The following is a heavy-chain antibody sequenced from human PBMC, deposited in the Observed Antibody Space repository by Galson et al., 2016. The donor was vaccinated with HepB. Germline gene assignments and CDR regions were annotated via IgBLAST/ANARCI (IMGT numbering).Heavy chain of an antibody. CDR3: AREALPCSGDCGDL. Sequence: SLRLSCAASGFTFSSYEMNWVRQAPGKGLEWISYISSDIEGGNRYAAYVRGRFIISRDDAQNSLFLQMNNVRADDTAIVYHAREALPCSGDCGDLWGQGTLVTVAS. V-gene: IGHV3-48*03. CDR2: ISSDIEGGN. J-gene: IGHJ5*02. D-gene: IGHD2-21*02. CDR1: GFTFSSYE.